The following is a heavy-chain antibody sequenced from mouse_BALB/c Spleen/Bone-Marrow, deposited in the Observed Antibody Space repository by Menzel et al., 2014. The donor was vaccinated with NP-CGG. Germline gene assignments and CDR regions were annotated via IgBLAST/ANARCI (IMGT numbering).Heavy chain of an antibody. J-gene: IGHJ2*01. V-gene: IGHV1-54*01. CDR2: INPGSGGT. CDR3: AREWTAGTTSY. CDR1: GHAFTNYL. D-gene: IGHD3-2*01. Sequence: AQLQQSGAELVRPGTSVKVSCKASGHAFTNYLIEWVKQRPGQGLEWIGVINPGSGGTNYNEKFKGKATLTADKSSSTAYMQLSSLTSDDSAVYFCAREWTAGTTSYWGQGTTLTVSS.